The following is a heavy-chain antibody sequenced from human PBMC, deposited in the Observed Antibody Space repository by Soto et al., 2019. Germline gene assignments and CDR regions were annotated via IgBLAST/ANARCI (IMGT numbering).Heavy chain of an antibody. CDR1: GGSFSGYY. V-gene: IGHV4-34*01. J-gene: IGHJ6*02. D-gene: IGHD3-10*01. Sequence: PSETLSLTCAVYGGSFSGYYWSWIRQPPGKGLEWIGEINHSGSTNYNPSLKSRVTISVDASKNQFSLKLSSVTAADTAVYYCALGYGSGSYYKTGRYYYGMDVWGQGTTVTVSS. CDR2: INHSGST. CDR3: ALGYGSGSYYKTGRYYYGMDV.